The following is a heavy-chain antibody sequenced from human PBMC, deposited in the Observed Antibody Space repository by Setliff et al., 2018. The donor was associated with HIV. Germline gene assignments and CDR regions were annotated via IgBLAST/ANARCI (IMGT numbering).Heavy chain of an antibody. CDR3: ARADSSTWSHYFDY. D-gene: IGHD6-6*01. V-gene: IGHV4-61*02. J-gene: IGHJ4*02. CDR1: GGSISSGIHY. CDR2: IYSSGST. Sequence: LSLTCTVSGGSISSGIHYWNWIRQPAGKGLEWIGRIYSSGSTNYNPSLKSRVTISADTSKNQFSLKLSSVTAADTALYYCARADSSTWSHYFDYWGQGTLVTVSS.